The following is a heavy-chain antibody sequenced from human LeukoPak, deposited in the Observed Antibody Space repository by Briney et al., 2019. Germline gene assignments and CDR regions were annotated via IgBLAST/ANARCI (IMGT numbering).Heavy chain of an antibody. D-gene: IGHD3-22*01. V-gene: IGHV1-2*02. CDR3: ARTFIYDNSGGDAFDI. Sequence: ASVKVSCKASGYTFTGYYMHWVRQAPGQGLEWMGWIDPNSGGTNYAQKFQGRVTMTRDTSISTAYMELSRLRSDDTAVYYCARTFIYDNSGGDAFDIWGQGTMVTVSS. CDR1: GYTFTGYY. CDR2: IDPNSGGT. J-gene: IGHJ3*02.